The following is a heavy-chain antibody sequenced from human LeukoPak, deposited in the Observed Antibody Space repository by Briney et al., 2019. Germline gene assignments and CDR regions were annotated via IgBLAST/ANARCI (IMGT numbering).Heavy chain of an antibody. Sequence: PSETLSLTCTVSGYSISSGYYWSWIRQPPGKGLEWIGYIYYSGSTNYNPSLKSRVTISVDTSKNQFSLKLSSVTAADTAVYYCARENWNDGAYYYYYMDVWGKGTTVTVSS. J-gene: IGHJ6*03. CDR1: GYSISSGYY. CDR3: ARENWNDGAYYYYYMDV. V-gene: IGHV4-61*01. D-gene: IGHD1-1*01. CDR2: IYYSGST.